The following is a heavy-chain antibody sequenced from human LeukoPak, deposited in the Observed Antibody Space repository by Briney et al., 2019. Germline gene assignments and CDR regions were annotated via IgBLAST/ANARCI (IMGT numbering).Heavy chain of an antibody. CDR2: IYYSGSI. CDR3: ARDRHVWGSYRYNFDY. CDR1: GGSISSGSYY. J-gene: IGHJ4*02. V-gene: IGHV4-39*07. D-gene: IGHD3-16*02. Sequence: ASETLSLTCTVSGGSISSGSYYWGWIRQPPGKGLEWIGSIYYSGSIYYNPSLKSRVTISVDTSKNQFSLKLSSVTAADTAVYYCARDRHVWGSYRYNFDYWGQGTLVTVSS.